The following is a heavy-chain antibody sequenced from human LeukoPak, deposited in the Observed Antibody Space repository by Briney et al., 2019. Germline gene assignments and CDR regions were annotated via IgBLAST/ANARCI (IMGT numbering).Heavy chain of an antibody. D-gene: IGHD2-2*01. J-gene: IGHJ5*02. Sequence: GGSLRLSCAASGFTFSDYYMSWIRQAPGKGLEWVSYISSSSSYTNYADSVKGRFTISRDNAKNSLYLQMNSLRAEDTAVYYCARGGGDIVVVPAATRGIRNWFDPWGQGTLVTVSS. CDR1: GFTFSDYY. V-gene: IGHV3-11*06. CDR3: ARGGGDIVVVPAATRGIRNWFDP. CDR2: ISSSSSYT.